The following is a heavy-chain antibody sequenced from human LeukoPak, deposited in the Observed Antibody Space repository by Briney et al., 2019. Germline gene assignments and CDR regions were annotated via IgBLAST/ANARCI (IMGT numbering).Heavy chain of an antibody. J-gene: IGHJ4*02. D-gene: IGHD6-13*01. Sequence: GGSLRLSCAASGFTFSSSWMNWVRQAPGKGLEWVANIKQDGSVGYYVDSVRGRLIISRDNAGNSLYLQMNSLRVEDTAVYYCTQNLVAAAGDHWGQGTLLIVSS. CDR1: GFTFSSSW. CDR3: TQNLVAAAGDH. CDR2: IKQDGSVG. V-gene: IGHV3-7*01.